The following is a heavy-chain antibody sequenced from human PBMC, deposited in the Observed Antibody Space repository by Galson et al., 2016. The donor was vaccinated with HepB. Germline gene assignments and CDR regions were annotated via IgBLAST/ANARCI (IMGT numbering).Heavy chain of an antibody. CDR1: GASISNSNW. V-gene: IGHV4-4*02. CDR2: IYHSGRA. CDR3: VRDRRLQGLDY. Sequence: ETLSLTCTVSGASISNSNWWSWVRQPPGKGLEWIGYIYHSGRAYYNPSLKSRLSMSVDTSKNQFSLKLNSLAAADTAIYYCVRDRRLQGLDYWGQGILVTVSS. J-gene: IGHJ4*02. D-gene: IGHD5-24*01.